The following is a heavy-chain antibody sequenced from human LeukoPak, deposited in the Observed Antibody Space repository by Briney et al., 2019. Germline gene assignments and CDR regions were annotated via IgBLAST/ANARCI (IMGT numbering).Heavy chain of an antibody. V-gene: IGHV4-59*01. CDR2: IYYSGST. D-gene: IGHD3-22*01. CDR1: GGSISSYY. CDR3: ARQGYYYDRSGYSETSAFDI. J-gene: IGHJ3*02. Sequence: PSETLSLTCSVSGGSISSYYWSWIRQPPGKGLEWIGYIYYSGSTNYNHSLKSRVTISVDTSKNQFSLKLSSVTAADTAVYYCARQGYYYDRSGYSETSAFDIWGQGTMVTVS.